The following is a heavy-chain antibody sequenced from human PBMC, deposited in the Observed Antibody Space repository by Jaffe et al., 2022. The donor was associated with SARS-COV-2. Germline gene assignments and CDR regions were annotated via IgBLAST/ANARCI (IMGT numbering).Heavy chain of an antibody. Sequence: EVQVLESGGGLVQPGGSLRLSCAVSGFTFTSYAMSWVRQAPGKGLEWVSGISGSGDISYHADSVKGRFTISRDNSKNRLYLQMNSLRAEDTAVYFCAKNVWTTTFYFDYWGQGTLVTVSS. D-gene: IGHD1-1*01. V-gene: IGHV3-23*01. CDR2: ISGSGDIS. J-gene: IGHJ4*02. CDR3: AKNVWTTTFYFDY. CDR1: GFTFTSYA.